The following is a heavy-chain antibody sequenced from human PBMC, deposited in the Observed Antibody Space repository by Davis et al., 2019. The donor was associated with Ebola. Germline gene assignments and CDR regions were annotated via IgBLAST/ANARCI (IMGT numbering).Heavy chain of an antibody. CDR2: IYPGDSAT. CDR3: ARHDGSPYRGYMDV. Sequence: PGGSLRLSCKGSGYSFTSYWIGWVRQMPGKGLEWMGIIYPGDSATRYSPSFQGQVTISADKSISTAYLQWSSLKASDTAMYYCARHDGSPYRGYMDVWGKGTTVTVSS. V-gene: IGHV5-51*01. J-gene: IGHJ6*03. D-gene: IGHD1-14*01. CDR1: GYSFTSYW.